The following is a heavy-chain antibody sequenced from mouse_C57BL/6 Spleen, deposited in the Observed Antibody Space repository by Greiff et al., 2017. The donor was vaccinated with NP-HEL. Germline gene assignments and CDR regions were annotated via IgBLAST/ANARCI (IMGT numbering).Heavy chain of an antibody. CDR1: GFTFSDYG. CDR2: ISSGSSTI. V-gene: IGHV5-17*01. Sequence: EVKLMESGGGLVKPGGSLKLSCAASGFTFSDYGMHWVRQAPEKGLEWVAYISSGSSTIYYADKVKGRFTISRDNAKNTLFLQMTSLRSEDTAMYYCARGVVNYAMDHWGQGTSVTVSS. CDR3: ARGVVNYAMDH. D-gene: IGHD1-1*02. J-gene: IGHJ4*01.